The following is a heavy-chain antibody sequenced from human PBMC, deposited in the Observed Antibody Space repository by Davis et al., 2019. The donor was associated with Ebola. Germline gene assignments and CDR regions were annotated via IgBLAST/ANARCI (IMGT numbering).Heavy chain of an antibody. J-gene: IGHJ5*02. Sequence: GGSLRLSCKGSGYSFTSYWIGWVRQMPGKGLEWMGIIHPGDSDTRYSPSFQGQVTISVDKSINIAYLQWNSLKASDTAMYYCARLQSWADTGLVSLGKNWFDRWGQGTLVTVSS. V-gene: IGHV5-51*01. CDR3: ARLQSWADTGLVSLGKNWFDR. D-gene: IGHD5/OR15-5a*01. CDR1: GYSFTSYW. CDR2: IHPGDSDT.